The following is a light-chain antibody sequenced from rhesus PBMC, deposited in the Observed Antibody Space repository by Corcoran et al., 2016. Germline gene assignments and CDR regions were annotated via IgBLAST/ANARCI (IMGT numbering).Light chain of an antibody. Sequence: QSAPTQPPSVSGSPGQSVTISCTGTSSDVGGFDYVSWFQQHPGKVPKLMIYDVNKRPSGVSDRFSGSKSGNTASLTISGLQAEDEADYYCCSYTTSDPYIFGVGTRLTVL. CDR3: CSYTTSDPYI. CDR2: DVN. CDR1: SSDVGGFDY. J-gene: IGLJ1*01. V-gene: IGLV2S7*01.